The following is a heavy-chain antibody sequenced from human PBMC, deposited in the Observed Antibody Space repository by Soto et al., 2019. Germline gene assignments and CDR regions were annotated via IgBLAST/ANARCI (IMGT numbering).Heavy chain of an antibody. CDR2: IIPVFGTP. Sequence: QVQVVQSGAEVKKPGSSVKVCCKASGGSFSNYGISWVRQAPGQGLEWMGGIIPVFGTPHYAQKFQDRVTITADESTSAVYMEVTSLTSEDTAVYYCARGDATKIVVTTYFALDVWGQGTTVTVSS. J-gene: IGHJ6*02. CDR1: GGSFSNYG. D-gene: IGHD3-22*01. CDR3: ARGDATKIVVTTYFALDV. V-gene: IGHV1-69*12.